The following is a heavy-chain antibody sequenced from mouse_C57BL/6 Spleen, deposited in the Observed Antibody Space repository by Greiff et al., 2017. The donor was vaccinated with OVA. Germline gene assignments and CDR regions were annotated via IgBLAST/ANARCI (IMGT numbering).Heavy chain of an antibody. CDR2: ISDGGSYT. CDR3: ARNPQDYAMDY. J-gene: IGHJ4*01. V-gene: IGHV5-4*03. CDR1: GFTFSSYA. Sequence: EVKLMESGGGLVKPGGSLKLSCAASGFTFSSYAMSWVRQTPEKRLEWVATISDGGSYTYYPDNVKGRFTISRDKAKNNLYLQMSHLKSEDTAMYYGARNPQDYAMDYWGQGTSVTVSS.